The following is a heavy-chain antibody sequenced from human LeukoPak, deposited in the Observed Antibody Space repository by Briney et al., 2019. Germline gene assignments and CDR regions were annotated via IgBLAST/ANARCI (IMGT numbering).Heavy chain of an antibody. J-gene: IGHJ4*02. CDR2: INPYSGDT. CDR1: GYTFTGYH. Sequence: ASVKVSCKAPGYTFTGYHIHWVRQAPGQGLEWMGRINPYSGDTNFAQKFQGRVTMTRDTSTTTAYMDLSSLTPDDTAVYFCARDQGSLTRSWYTGYWGQGTQVTVSS. V-gene: IGHV1-2*06. D-gene: IGHD6-13*01. CDR3: ARDQGSLTRSWYTGY.